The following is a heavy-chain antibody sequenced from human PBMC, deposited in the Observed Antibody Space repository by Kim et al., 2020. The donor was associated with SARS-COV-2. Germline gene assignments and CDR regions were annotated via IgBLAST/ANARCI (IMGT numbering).Heavy chain of an antibody. CDR2: IYPGDSET. J-gene: IGHJ3*02. V-gene: IGHV5-51*01. D-gene: IGHD6-19*01. Sequence: GESLKISCKGSGYSFTSYWIGWVRQMPGKGLEWMGIIYPGDSETRYSPSFQGQVTISADKSISTAYLQWSSLKASDTAMYYCARFLVQQWLTRGNAFDIWGQGTMVTVSS. CDR3: ARFLVQQWLTRGNAFDI. CDR1: GYSFTSYW.